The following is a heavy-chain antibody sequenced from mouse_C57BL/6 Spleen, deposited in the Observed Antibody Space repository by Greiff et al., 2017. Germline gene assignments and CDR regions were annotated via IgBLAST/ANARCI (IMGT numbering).Heavy chain of an antibody. J-gene: IGHJ2*01. CDR1: GYSFTGYY. D-gene: IGHD3-2*02. CDR2: INPSTGGT. Sequence: VHVKQSGPELVKPGASVKISCKASGYSFTGYYMNWVKQSPEKSLEWIGEINPSTGGTTYNQKFKAKATLTVDKSSSTAYMQLKSLTSEDSAVYYCARDSSGYWGQGTTLTVSS. CDR3: ARDSSGY. V-gene: IGHV1-42*01.